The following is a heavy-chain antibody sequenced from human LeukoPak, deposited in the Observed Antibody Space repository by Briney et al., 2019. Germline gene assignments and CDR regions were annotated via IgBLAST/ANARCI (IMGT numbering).Heavy chain of an antibody. CDR2: FSLYSGNT. D-gene: IGHD4-17*01. J-gene: IGHJ4*02. Sequence: ASVKVSCKASGYTFTHYGVSWVRQAPGQGLEWMGWFSLYSGNTYYAQKLQGRVTMTTDTSTSTAYMELRSLRPDDTAVYYCARVAYGANYVDYWGQGTLVTVSS. CDR1: GYTFTHYG. CDR3: ARVAYGANYVDY. V-gene: IGHV1-18*01.